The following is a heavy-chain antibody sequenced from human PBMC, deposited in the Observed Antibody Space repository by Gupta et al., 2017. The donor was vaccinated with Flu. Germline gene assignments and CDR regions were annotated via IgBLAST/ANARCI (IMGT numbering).Heavy chain of an antibody. J-gene: IGHJ6*03. CDR2: IIPIFGTA. V-gene: IGHV1-69*01. Sequence: QVQLVQSGAEVKKPGSSVKVSCKASGGTFSSYAIRWVRQAPGQGLEWMGGIIPIFGTANYAQKFQGRVTITADESTSTAYMELSSLRSEDTAVYYCARGKFRNVVPAAISYYYYYYYMDVWGKGTTVTVSS. CDR1: GGTFSSYA. CDR3: ARGKFRNVVPAAISYYYYYYYMDV. D-gene: IGHD2-2*01.